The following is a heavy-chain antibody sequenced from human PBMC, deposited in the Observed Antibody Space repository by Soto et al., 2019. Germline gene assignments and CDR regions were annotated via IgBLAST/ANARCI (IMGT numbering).Heavy chain of an antibody. CDR2: ISKSGDTT. CDR3: GSQYVWGTSAAFDV. CDR1: GFTFGSYA. Sequence: GGSLRLSCAVSGFTFGSYAMTWVRQTPGKGLEWVSAISKSGDTTYYADSVRGRFTVSRDNSKNYLYLEMNNLRPEDTAVYYCGSQYVWGTSAAFDVWGRGTMVTVSS. J-gene: IGHJ3*01. D-gene: IGHD3-16*01. V-gene: IGHV3-23*05.